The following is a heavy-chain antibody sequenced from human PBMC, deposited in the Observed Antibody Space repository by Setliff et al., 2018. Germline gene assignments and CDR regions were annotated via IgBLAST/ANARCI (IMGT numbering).Heavy chain of an antibody. CDR2: ISPYSGET. D-gene: IGHD2-21*01. V-gene: IGHV1-18*01. CDR3: TTSRAPRVVLAADFDL. Sequence: GASVKVSCKTSGFNFITYGFSWVRQAPGQGLEWMGWISPYSGETNNAQKFQDRLSVTADTSSKTIYMELRSLTSDDTAVYFCTTSRAPRVVLAADFDLWGQGTLVTAPQ. J-gene: IGHJ4*02. CDR1: GFNFITYG.